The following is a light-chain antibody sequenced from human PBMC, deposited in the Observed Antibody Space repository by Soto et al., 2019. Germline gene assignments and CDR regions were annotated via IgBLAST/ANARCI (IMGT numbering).Light chain of an antibody. V-gene: IGLV2-14*03. CDR3: TSWTTSTTMI. CDR2: DVN. J-gene: IGLJ2*01. Sequence: QSALTQPASVSGSPGQSITISCTGTRSDIGAYNFVSWYQQHPGEVPKLILYDVNVRPSGVSNRFSGSNSGNTASLTISGLQAEDEADYYCTSWTTSTTMIFGGGTKVTVL. CDR1: RSDIGAYNF.